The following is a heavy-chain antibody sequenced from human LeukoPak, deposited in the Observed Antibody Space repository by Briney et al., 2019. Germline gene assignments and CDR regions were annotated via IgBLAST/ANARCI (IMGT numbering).Heavy chain of an antibody. Sequence: GGSLRLSCAASGFTFSSYWMSWVRQAPGKGLEWVANIKQDGSEKYYVDSVKGRFTISRDNAKNSLYLQMNSLRAEDTAVYFCASLSMYGSGSYYNFWGQGTLVTVSS. V-gene: IGHV3-7*01. J-gene: IGHJ4*02. D-gene: IGHD3-10*01. CDR2: IKQDGSEK. CDR3: ASLSMYGSGSYYNF. CDR1: GFTFSSYW.